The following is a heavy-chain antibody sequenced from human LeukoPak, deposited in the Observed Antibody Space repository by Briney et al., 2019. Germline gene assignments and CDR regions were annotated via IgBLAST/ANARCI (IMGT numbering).Heavy chain of an antibody. D-gene: IGHD2-15*01. CDR1: GFTFSSYW. CDR3: AREARYCSGGSCDYYYYYYMDV. Sequence: PGGSLRLSCAASGFTFSSYWMSWVRQAPGKGLEWVANIKQDGSEKYYVDSVKGRFTISRDNAKNSLYLQMNSLRAEDTAVYYCAREARYCSGGSCDYYYYYYMDVWGKGTTVTVSS. CDR2: IKQDGSEK. V-gene: IGHV3-7*01. J-gene: IGHJ6*03.